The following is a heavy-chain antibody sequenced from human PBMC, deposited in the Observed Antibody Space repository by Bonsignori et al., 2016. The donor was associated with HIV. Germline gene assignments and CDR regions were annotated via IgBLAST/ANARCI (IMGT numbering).Heavy chain of an antibody. J-gene: IGHJ4*02. Sequence: WVRQAPGQGLEWMGWINPNSGGTNYAQKFQGRVTMTRDTSISTAYMELSRLRSDDTAVYYCARGKGINDFWSGYYKGDYWGQGTLVTVSS. CDR3: ARGKGINDFWSGYYKGDY. V-gene: IGHV1-2*02. CDR2: INPNSGGT. D-gene: IGHD3-3*01.